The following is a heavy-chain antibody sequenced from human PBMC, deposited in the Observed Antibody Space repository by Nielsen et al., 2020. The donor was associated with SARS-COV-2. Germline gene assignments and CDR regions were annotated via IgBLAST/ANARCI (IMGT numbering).Heavy chain of an antibody. D-gene: IGHD2-15*01. J-gene: IGHJ4*02. CDR1: GFTFSSYW. CDR3: VRESSTYYIDY. Sequence: GESLKISCAASGFTFSSYWMSWVRQAPGKGLEWVANIKEDGSEKYYVDSVKGRFSISRDNAKNSLYLQMSSLRAEDTGVYYCVRESSTYYIDYWGQGILVTVSS. V-gene: IGHV3-7*01. CDR2: IKEDGSEK.